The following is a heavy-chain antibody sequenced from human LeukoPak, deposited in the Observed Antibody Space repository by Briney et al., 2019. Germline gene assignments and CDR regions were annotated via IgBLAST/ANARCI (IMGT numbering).Heavy chain of an antibody. V-gene: IGHV3-21*01. CDR1: GFTFNSYS. J-gene: IGHJ4*02. Sequence: GGSLRLSCAASGFTFNSYSMNWVRQAPGKGLEWVSSVSSSSSYIYYADSVKGRFTISRDNAKNSLHLQMNSLRAEDTAVYYCAKNYYDSSGLFDYWGQGTLVIVSS. CDR3: AKNYYDSSGLFDY. CDR2: VSSSSSYI. D-gene: IGHD3-22*01.